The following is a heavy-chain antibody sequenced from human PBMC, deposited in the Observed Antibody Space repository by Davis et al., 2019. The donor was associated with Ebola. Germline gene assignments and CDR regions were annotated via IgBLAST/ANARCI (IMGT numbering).Heavy chain of an antibody. D-gene: IGHD6-19*01. CDR2: IRSKANSYAT. CDR3: SSGWRNNDY. CDR1: GFTFSGSA. Sequence: GESLKISCAASGFTFSGSAMHWVRQASGKGLEWVGRIRSKANSYATAYAASVKGRFTISRDDSKNTAYLQMNSLKTEDTAVYYCSSGWRNNDYWGQGTLVTVSS. J-gene: IGHJ4*02. V-gene: IGHV3-73*01.